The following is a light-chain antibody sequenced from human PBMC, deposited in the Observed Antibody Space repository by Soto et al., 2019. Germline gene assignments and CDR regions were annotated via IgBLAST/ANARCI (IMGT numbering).Light chain of an antibody. J-gene: IGLJ1*01. Sequence: QSALTQPASVSGSPGQSITISCTGTSSDVGGYNSVSWYRQDPGKAPKLMIYDVTNRPSGVSNRFSGSKSGNTASLTISGLQAEDEADYYCSSFTSDITYVFGTGNQLTVL. V-gene: IGLV2-14*01. CDR2: DVT. CDR1: SSDVGGYNS. CDR3: SSFTSDITYV.